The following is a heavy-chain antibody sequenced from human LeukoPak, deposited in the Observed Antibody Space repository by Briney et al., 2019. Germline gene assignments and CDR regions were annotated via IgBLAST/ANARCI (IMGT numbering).Heavy chain of an antibody. V-gene: IGHV7-4-1*02. D-gene: IGHD2-2*01. Sequence: ASVKVSCKASGYTFTNYAMNWVRQAPGEGLEWMGWINTDTGNPTYAQGFTRRLVFSLDTSASTAYLQISSLKAEDTAVYYCARTLFGDQYQLLHNWFDPWGQGTLVTVSS. J-gene: IGHJ5*02. CDR1: GYTFTNYA. CDR3: ARTLFGDQYQLLHNWFDP. CDR2: INTDTGNP.